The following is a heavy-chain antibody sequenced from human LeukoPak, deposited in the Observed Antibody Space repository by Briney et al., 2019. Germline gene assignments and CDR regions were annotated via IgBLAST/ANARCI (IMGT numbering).Heavy chain of an antibody. D-gene: IGHD3-9*01. CDR2: IYYSGST. J-gene: IGHJ4*02. Sequence: SQTLSLTCTVSGGSISSYYWSWIRQPPGKGLEWIGYIYYSGSTNYNPSLKSRVTISVDTSKNQFSLKLSSVTAADTAVYYCARDLGYYDILTGYYTTYYFDYWGQGTLVTVSS. CDR3: ARDLGYYDILTGYYTTYYFDY. V-gene: IGHV4-59*01. CDR1: GGSISSYY.